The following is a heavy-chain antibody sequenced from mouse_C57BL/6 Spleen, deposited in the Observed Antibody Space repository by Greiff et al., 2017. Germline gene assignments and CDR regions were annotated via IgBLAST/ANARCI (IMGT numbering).Heavy chain of an antibody. Sequence: VQLQQSGPELVKPGASVKISCKASGYAFSSSWMNWVKQRPGKGLEWIGRINPGDGDTNYNGKVKVKATLTADKTSSTAYMHLSSLTSEDSAVYFWARYYYGSTIWGQGTTLTVSS. V-gene: IGHV1-82*01. CDR2: INPGDGDT. D-gene: IGHD1-1*01. J-gene: IGHJ2*01. CDR1: GYAFSSSW. CDR3: ARYYYGSTI.